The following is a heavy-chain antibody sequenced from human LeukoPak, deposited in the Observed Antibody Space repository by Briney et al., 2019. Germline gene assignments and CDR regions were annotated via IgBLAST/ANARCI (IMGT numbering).Heavy chain of an antibody. D-gene: IGHD3-10*01. V-gene: IGHV1-18*01. CDR3: ARDENYYGSGSYSNFDY. J-gene: IGHJ4*02. CDR2: ISAYNGNT. Sequence: ASVKVSCKASGGTFSSYAISWVRQAPGQGLEWMGWISAYNGNTNYAQKLQGRVTMTTDTSTSTAYMELRSLRSDDTAVYYCARDENYYGSGSYSNFDYWGQGTLVTVSS. CDR1: GGTFSSYA.